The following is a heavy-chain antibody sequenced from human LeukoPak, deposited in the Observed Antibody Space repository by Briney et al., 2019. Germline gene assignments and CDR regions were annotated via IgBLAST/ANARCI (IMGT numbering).Heavy chain of an antibody. CDR3: ARGGWGTAIDY. CDR1: GFTFSSYW. CDR2: ISGDGSSR. V-gene: IGHV3-74*01. J-gene: IGHJ4*02. D-gene: IGHD1-7*01. Sequence: PGGSLRLSCAASGFTFSSYWMHWVRQAPGKGLVWVSYISGDGSSRTYADSVQGRSTISRDNAKNTLDLQMNSLRAEDTAVYYCARGGWGTAIDYWAQGTLVTVSS.